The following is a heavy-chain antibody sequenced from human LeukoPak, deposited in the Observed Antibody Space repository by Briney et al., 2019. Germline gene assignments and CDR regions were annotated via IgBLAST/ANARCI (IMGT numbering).Heavy chain of an antibody. V-gene: IGHV3-30-3*01. CDR1: GFTFSSYA. CDR3: ARSSLGLAEIDY. Sequence: GGSLRLSCAASGFTFSSYAMHWVRQAPGKGLEWVAIISYDGSNKNYADSEKGRFTISRDNSKNTLYLQMNSLRAEDTAVYYCARSSLGLAEIDYWGQGTLVTVSS. D-gene: IGHD6-19*01. J-gene: IGHJ4*02. CDR2: ISYDGSNK.